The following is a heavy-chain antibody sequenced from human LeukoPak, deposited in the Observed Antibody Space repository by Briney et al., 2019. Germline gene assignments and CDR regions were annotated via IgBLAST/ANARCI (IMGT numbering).Heavy chain of an antibody. CDR1: GGSISSGSYY. J-gene: IGHJ4*02. D-gene: IGHD5-18*01. CDR2: IYTSGST. Sequence: PSETLSLTCTVSGGSISSGSYYWSWIRQPAGKGLEWIGRIYTSGSTNYNPSLKSRVTISVDTSKNQFSLKLSSVTAADTAVYYCAREGGYSYAVDYWGQGTLVTVSS. V-gene: IGHV4-61*02. CDR3: AREGGYSYAVDY.